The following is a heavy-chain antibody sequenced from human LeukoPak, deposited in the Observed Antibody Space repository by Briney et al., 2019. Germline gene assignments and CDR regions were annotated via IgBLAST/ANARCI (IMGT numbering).Heavy chain of an antibody. CDR1: GGTFSSYA. D-gene: IGHD3-10*01. V-gene: IGHV1-69*05. Sequence: ASVKVSCKASGGTFSSYAISWVRQAPGQGLEWMGGLIPIFGTANYAQKFQGRVTITTDESTSTAYMELSSLRSEDTAVYYCARAGGSGSYYSGFDYWGQGTLVTVSS. CDR2: LIPIFGTA. J-gene: IGHJ4*02. CDR3: ARAGGSGSYYSGFDY.